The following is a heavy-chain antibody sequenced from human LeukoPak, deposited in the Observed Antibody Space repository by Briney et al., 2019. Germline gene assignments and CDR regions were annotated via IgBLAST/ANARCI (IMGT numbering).Heavy chain of an antibody. CDR1: GFTFSTYA. Sequence: PGGSLRLSCAASGFTFSTYAMTWVRQAPGKGLEWVSSIGGRAGGTYYAPSVKGRFTISRDNSKNTVCLQMNSLSAEDTADYHCAKGGIAEPGALDYWGQGTLVTVSS. CDR3: AKGGIAEPGALDY. CDR2: IGGRAGGT. J-gene: IGHJ4*02. V-gene: IGHV3-23*01. D-gene: IGHD6-13*01.